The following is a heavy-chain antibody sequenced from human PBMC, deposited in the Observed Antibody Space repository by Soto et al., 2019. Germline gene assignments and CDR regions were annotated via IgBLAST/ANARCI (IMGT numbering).Heavy chain of an antibody. J-gene: IGHJ6*02. CDR2: INPNSGGT. Sequence: AASVKVSCKASGYTFTGYYMHWVRQAPGQGLEWMGWINPNSGGTNYAQKSQGRVTMTRDTSISTAYMELSRLRSDDTAVYYCARVKITISYYYYGMDVWGQGTTVTVSS. V-gene: IGHV1-2*02. CDR1: GYTFTGYY. CDR3: ARVKITISYYYYGMDV. D-gene: IGHD3-3*01.